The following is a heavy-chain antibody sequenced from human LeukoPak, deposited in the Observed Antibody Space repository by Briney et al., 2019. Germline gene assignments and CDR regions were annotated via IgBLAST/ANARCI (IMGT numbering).Heavy chain of an antibody. Sequence: GESLKISWKGSGYSFTSYWIGWVRQVPGKGLECMGIIYPGDSDTRYSPSFQGQVTISADRSISTAYLQWSSLKASDTAMYYCARPGVSGSYYHFDYWGQGTLVTVSS. D-gene: IGHD3-10*01. CDR3: ARPGVSGSYYHFDY. J-gene: IGHJ4*02. V-gene: IGHV5-51*01. CDR2: IYPGDSDT. CDR1: GYSFTSYW.